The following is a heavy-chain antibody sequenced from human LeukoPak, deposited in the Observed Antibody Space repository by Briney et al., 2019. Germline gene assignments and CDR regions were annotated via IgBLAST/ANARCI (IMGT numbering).Heavy chain of an antibody. CDR2: IYYSGST. CDR3: ARGEGRSSGWYGY. V-gene: IGHV4-59*12. CDR1: GGSISSYY. J-gene: IGHJ4*02. D-gene: IGHD6-19*01. Sequence: SETLSLTCTVSGGSISSYYWSWIRQPPGKGLEWIGYIYYSGSTYYNPSLKSRVTISVDTSKNQFSLKLSSVTAADTAVYYCARGEGRSSGWYGYWGQGTLVTVSS.